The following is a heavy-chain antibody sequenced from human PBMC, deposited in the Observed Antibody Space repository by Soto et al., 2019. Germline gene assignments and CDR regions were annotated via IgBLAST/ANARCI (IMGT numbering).Heavy chain of an antibody. J-gene: IGHJ3*02. Sequence: GGSLRLSCAASGFTFSSYSMNWVRQAPGKGLEWVSYISSSSSTIYYADSVKGRFTISRDNAKNSLYLQMNSLRAEDTAVYYCAKWSLAAAFHRDAFAIWGQGTMVPVSS. CDR3: AKWSLAAAFHRDAFAI. CDR2: ISSSSSTI. D-gene: IGHD6-13*01. CDR1: GFTFSSYS. V-gene: IGHV3-48*01.